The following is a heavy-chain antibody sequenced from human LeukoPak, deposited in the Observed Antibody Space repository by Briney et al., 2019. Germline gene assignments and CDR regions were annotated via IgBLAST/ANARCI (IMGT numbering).Heavy chain of an antibody. J-gene: IGHJ4*02. Sequence: GASVKVSCKASGYTFTGYYMHWVRQAPGQGLEWMGWINPNSGGTNYAQNFQGRVTMTRDTSISTAYMELNWLRSDDTAVYYCARATPGNYDILTGYYGSDYWGQGTLVTVSS. CDR3: ARATPGNYDILTGYYGSDY. CDR2: INPNSGGT. V-gene: IGHV1-2*02. CDR1: GYTFTGYY. D-gene: IGHD3-9*01.